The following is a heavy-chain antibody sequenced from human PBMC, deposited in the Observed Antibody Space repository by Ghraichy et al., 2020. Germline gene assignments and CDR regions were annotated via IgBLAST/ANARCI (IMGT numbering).Heavy chain of an antibody. V-gene: IGHV3-23*01. Sequence: GGSLRLSCADSGFTFSRYAMSWVRQAPGKGLEWVSAISPSSSTTYYADPVKGRFTISRDNSKHTVYLQMSSLRAEDTAMYYCVKFIYYTSECYHNPINNEYWGQGTLVTVSS. J-gene: IGHJ4*02. CDR2: ISPSSSTT. CDR1: GFTFSRYA. CDR3: VKFIYYTSECYHNPINNEY. D-gene: IGHD3-10*01.